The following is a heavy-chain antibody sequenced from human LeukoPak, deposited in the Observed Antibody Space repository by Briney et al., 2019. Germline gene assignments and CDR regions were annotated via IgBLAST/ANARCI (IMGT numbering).Heavy chain of an antibody. CDR3: ARGRITFGGIDY. Sequence: PSETLSLTCAVYGGSFSGYYWSWIRQPPGKGLEWIGEINHSGSTNYNPSLKSRVTISVDTSENQFSLKLSSVTAADTAEYYCARGRITFGGIDYWGQGTLVTVSS. J-gene: IGHJ4*02. V-gene: IGHV4-34*01. D-gene: IGHD3-16*01. CDR1: GGSFSGYY. CDR2: INHSGST.